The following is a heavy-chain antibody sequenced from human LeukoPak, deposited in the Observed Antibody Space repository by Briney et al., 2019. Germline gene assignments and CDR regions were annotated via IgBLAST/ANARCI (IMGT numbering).Heavy chain of an antibody. V-gene: IGHV1-2*06. D-gene: IGHD3-10*01. J-gene: IGHJ6*02. CDR2: INPNSGGT. CDR1: GYTFTGYY. CDR3: ARDHLLWFGELSLFHYYYYGMDV. Sequence: ASVKVSCKASGYTFTGYYMHWVRQAPGQGLEWMGRINPNSGGTNYAQKFQGRVTMTRDTSISTAYMELSRLRSDDTAVYYCARDHLLWFGELSLFHYYYYGMDVWGQGTTVTVSS.